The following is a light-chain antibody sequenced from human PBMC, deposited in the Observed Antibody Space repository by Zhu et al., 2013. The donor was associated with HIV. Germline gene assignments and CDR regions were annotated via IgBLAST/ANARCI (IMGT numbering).Light chain of an antibody. J-gene: IGKJ1*01. CDR3: QQYSNYPWT. CDR1: QSVRSN. CDR2: DAS. V-gene: IGKV3D-15*01. Sequence: EIVLTQSPATLSVSPGERVSLSCRASQSVRSNLAWYQQKPGQAPRLLIYDASNRATGIPARFSGSGSGTDFTLTISCLQSDDYATYYCQQYSNYPWTFGQGTKVEIK.